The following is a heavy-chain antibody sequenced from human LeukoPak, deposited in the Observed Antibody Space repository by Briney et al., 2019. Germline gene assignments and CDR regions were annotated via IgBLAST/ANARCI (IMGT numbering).Heavy chain of an antibody. Sequence: SETLSLTCSVSGGSISSSTYYWGWIRQPPGKGLEWIGSIYYSGSTYYNPSLKSRVTISIDTSKNQFSLKLSSVTAADTAVYYCARQTGSGLFILPGGQGTLVTVSS. J-gene: IGHJ4*02. CDR1: GGSISSSTYY. CDR3: ARQTGSGLFILP. V-gene: IGHV4-39*01. CDR2: IYYSGST. D-gene: IGHD3/OR15-3a*01.